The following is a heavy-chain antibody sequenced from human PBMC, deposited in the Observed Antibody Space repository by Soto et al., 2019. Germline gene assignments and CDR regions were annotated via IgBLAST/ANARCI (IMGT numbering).Heavy chain of an antibody. D-gene: IGHD2-8*02. Sequence: GGSMRLSCAASGVTFSTCGMHWVRQAPGKGPQWGALISDGGRRKYYADSATGRFTISRDTSTTTVLLQMNSLKAEDTALSYCLKAPLANYSRPAGGSHIWGRGTRVTVSS. CDR3: LKAPLANYSRPAGGSHI. CDR2: ISDGGRRK. CDR1: GVTFSTCG. V-gene: IGHV3-30*18. J-gene: IGHJ3*02.